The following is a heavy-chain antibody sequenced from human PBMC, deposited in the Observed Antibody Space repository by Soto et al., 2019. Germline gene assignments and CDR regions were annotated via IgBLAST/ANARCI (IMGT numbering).Heavy chain of an antibody. Sequence: SETLSLTCTVSGGSISSYYWSWIRQPPGKGLEWIGYIYYSGSTNYNPSLKSRVTISVDTSKNQFSLKLSSVTAADTAVYYCARDQNGYCSGGSCYVLDYWGQGTLVTVSS. V-gene: IGHV4-59*01. CDR3: ARDQNGYCSGGSCYVLDY. D-gene: IGHD2-15*01. J-gene: IGHJ4*02. CDR1: GGSISSYY. CDR2: IYYSGST.